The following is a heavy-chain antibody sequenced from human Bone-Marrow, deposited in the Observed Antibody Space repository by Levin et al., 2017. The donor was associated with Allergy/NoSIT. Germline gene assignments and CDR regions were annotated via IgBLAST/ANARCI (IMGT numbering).Heavy chain of an antibody. Sequence: KAGESLKISCKASGYTFTSYGISWVRQAPGQGLEWMGWISAYNGNTNYAQKLQGRVTMTTDTSTSTAYMELRSLRSDDTAVYYCARDVTTVTSPMGWWGQGTLVTVSS. J-gene: IGHJ4*02. CDR3: ARDVTTVTSPMGW. CDR1: GYTFTSYG. CDR2: ISAYNGNT. V-gene: IGHV1-18*01. D-gene: IGHD4-11*01.